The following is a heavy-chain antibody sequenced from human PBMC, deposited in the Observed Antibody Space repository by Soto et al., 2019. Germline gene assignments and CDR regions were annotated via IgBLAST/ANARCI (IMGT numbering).Heavy chain of an antibody. V-gene: IGHV3-30*03. Sequence: GGSLRLSCAASGFTFSSYGMHWVRQAPGKGLEWVAVISYDGSNKYYADSVKGRFTISRDNSKNTLYLQMNSLRAEDTAVYYWARYFPGGELPPFDYWGQGTLVTVSS. CDR2: ISYDGSNK. D-gene: IGHD1-26*01. J-gene: IGHJ4*02. CDR1: GFTFSSYG. CDR3: ARYFPGGELPPFDY.